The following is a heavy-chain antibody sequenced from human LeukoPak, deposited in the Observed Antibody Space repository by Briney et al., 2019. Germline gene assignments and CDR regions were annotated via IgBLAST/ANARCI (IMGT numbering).Heavy chain of an antibody. V-gene: IGHV3-9*01. J-gene: IGHJ4*02. CDR2: VSWNSGSI. Sequence: GGSLRLSCAASGFTFDDYAMHWVRQVPGKGLEWVSGVSWNSGSIGYADSVKGRFTISRDNAKNSLYLQMNSLRAEDTALYYCTKDIDGDYRFGVDFWGQGTLVTVSS. CDR1: GFTFDDYA. CDR3: TKDIDGDYRFGVDF. D-gene: IGHD4-17*01.